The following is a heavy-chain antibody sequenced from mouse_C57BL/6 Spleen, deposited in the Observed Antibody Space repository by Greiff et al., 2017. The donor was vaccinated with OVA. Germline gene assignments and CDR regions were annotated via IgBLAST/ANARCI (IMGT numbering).Heavy chain of an antibody. Sequence: EVQGVESGGDLVKPGGSLNLSCAASGFPFSSYGMSWVRKTPDKRLEWVATISSGGSSTYYPDSVKGRFTISRDNAKNTLYLQMSSLKSEDTAMYYCARRREVASRYFDVWGTGTTVTVSS. CDR1: GFPFSSYG. CDR2: ISSGGSST. D-gene: IGHD1-1*01. CDR3: ARRREVASRYFDV. J-gene: IGHJ1*03. V-gene: IGHV5-6*01.